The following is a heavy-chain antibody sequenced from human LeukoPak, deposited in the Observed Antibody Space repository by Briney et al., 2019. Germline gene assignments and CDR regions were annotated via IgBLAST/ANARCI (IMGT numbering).Heavy chain of an antibody. CDR1: GFTISSYW. CDR2: IKQDGSEK. CDR3: ARGAVAGTGPSWFDP. Sequence: GGSLRLSCAASGFTISSYWMSWVRQAPGKGLEWVANIKQDGSEKYYVDSVKGRFTISRDNAKNSLYLQMNSLRAEDTAVYYCARGAVAGTGPSWFDPWGQGTLVTVSS. J-gene: IGHJ5*02. V-gene: IGHV3-7*01. D-gene: IGHD6-13*01.